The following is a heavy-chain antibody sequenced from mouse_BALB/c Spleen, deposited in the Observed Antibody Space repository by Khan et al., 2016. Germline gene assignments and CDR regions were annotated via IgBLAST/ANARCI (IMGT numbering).Heavy chain of an antibody. Sequence: QIQLVQSGPELKKPGETVKISCKASGYTFTDYSMHWVKQAPGKGLKWMGWINTETGEPTYADDFKGRFAFSLETSASTAYLQTKNLKNEDTATYFCSIYYYGSRDFDVWGAGTTVTVSS. CDR1: GYTFTDYS. J-gene: IGHJ1*01. D-gene: IGHD1-1*01. V-gene: IGHV9-2-1*01. CDR2: INTETGEP. CDR3: SIYYYGSRDFDV.